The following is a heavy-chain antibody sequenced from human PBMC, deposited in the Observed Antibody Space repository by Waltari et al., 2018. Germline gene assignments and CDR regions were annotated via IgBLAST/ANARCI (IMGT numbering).Heavy chain of an antibody. CDR1: GSTLTELS. CDR2: FDPEDGET. J-gene: IGHJ4*02. CDR3: AASPVYDILTGYSYYFDY. V-gene: IGHV1-24*01. D-gene: IGHD3-9*01. Sequence: QVQLVQSGAEVKKPGASVKVSCRVSGSTLTELSMHWVRQAPGKGLEWMGGFDPEDGETIYAQKFQGRVTMTEDTSTDTAYMELSSLRSEDTAVYYCAASPVYDILTGYSYYFDYWGQGTLVTVSS.